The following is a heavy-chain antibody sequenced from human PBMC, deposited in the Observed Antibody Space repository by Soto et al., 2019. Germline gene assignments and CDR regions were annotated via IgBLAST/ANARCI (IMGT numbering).Heavy chain of an antibody. CDR2: IYYSGST. J-gene: IGHJ4*02. D-gene: IGHD3-10*01. CDR3: ARDIAATPYGSGSFFDY. Sequence: QVQLQESGPGLVKPSQTLSLTCTVSDGSISSGGYYWSWIRQHPGKGLEWIGYIYYSGSTYYNPSLKSRVTISVDTSKNQFSLKLSSVTAADTAVYYSARDIAATPYGSGSFFDYWGQGTLVTVSS. CDR1: DGSISSGGYY. V-gene: IGHV4-31*03.